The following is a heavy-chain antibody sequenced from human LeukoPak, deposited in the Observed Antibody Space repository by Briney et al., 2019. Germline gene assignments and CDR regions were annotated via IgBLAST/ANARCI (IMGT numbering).Heavy chain of an antibody. V-gene: IGHV3-23*01. D-gene: IGHD3-22*01. J-gene: IGHJ4*02. CDR3: AKESLVVIESYFDN. CDR1: GLNLSNAW. CDR2: ITGSGETK. Sequence: GGSLRLSCAASGLNLSNAWMSWVRRAPGKGLEWVSAITGSGETKYYADSVKGRFTMSRDNSKNTLYLQMNSLRDEDTAEYFCAKESLVVIESYFDNWGQGTLVTVSS.